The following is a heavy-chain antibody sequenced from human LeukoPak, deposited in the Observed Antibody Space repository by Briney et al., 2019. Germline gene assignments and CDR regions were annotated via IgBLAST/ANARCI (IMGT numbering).Heavy chain of an antibody. D-gene: IGHD2-15*01. CDR2: IYYSGST. V-gene: IGHV4-39*07. CDR1: GGSISSSSYY. Sequence: SETLSLTCTVSGGSISSSSYYWGWIRQPPGKGLEWIGSIYYSGSTYYNPSLKSRVTISVDTSKNQFSLKLSSVTAADTAVYYCARGLGYCSGGSCEDYWGQGTLVTVSS. J-gene: IGHJ4*02. CDR3: ARGLGYCSGGSCEDY.